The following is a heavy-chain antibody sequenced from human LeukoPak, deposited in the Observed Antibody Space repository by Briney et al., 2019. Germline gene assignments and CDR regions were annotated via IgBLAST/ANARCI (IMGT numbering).Heavy chain of an antibody. Sequence: PSETLSLTCAVSGYSISSGYYWGWIRQPAGKGLEWIGRIYTSGSTNYNPSLKSRVTMSVDTSKNQFSLKLSSVTAADTAVYYCARATRDYVWGPLNFYYMDVWGKGTTVTVSS. V-gene: IGHV4-4*07. CDR2: IYTSGST. CDR3: ARATRDYVWGPLNFYYMDV. J-gene: IGHJ6*03. CDR1: GYSISSGYY. D-gene: IGHD3-16*01.